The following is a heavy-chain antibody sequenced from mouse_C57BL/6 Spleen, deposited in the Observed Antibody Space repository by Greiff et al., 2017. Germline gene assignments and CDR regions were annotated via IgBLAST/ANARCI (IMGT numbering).Heavy chain of an antibody. D-gene: IGHD1-1*01. CDR3: ASDGYYCSSPYY. Sequence: QVQLQQPGAELVRPGSSVRLSCKASGYTFTRYWMHWVKQRPIQGLEWIGNIDPSDSETHYNQKFKDKATLTVAKSSCTAYMQLSSLTSEDSAVYSCASDGYYCSSPYYWGQGTTLTVSS. CDR2: IDPSDSET. V-gene: IGHV1-52*01. CDR1: GYTFTRYW. J-gene: IGHJ2*01.